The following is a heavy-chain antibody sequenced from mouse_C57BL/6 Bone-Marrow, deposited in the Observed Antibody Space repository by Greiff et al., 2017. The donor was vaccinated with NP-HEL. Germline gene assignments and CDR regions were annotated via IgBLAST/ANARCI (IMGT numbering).Heavy chain of an antibody. CDR2: ISNGGGST. CDR1: GFTFSDYY. V-gene: IGHV5-12*01. J-gene: IGHJ1*03. CDR3: ARHGNYGSSYGYFDV. D-gene: IGHD1-1*01. Sequence: DVMLVESGGGLVQPGGSLKLSCAASGFTFSDYYMYWVRQTPEKRLEWVAYISNGGGSTYYPDTVKGRFTISRDNAKNTLYLQMSRLKSEDTAMYYCARHGNYGSSYGYFDVWGTGTTVTVSS.